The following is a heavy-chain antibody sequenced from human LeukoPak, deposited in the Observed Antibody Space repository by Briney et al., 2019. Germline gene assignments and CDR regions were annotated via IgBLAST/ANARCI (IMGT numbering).Heavy chain of an antibody. CDR1: GGSISSSSYY. V-gene: IGHV4-39*01. D-gene: IGHD2-2*01. Sequence: SETLSLTCTVSGGSISSSSYYWGWIRQPPGKGLEWIGIIYYSGSTYYNPSLKSRLTISIDTSKSQFSLKLSSVTATDTAVYYCARRGYCSSTSCYEYWFDPWGQGTLVTVSS. CDR3: ARRGYCSSTSCYEYWFDP. J-gene: IGHJ5*02. CDR2: IYYSGST.